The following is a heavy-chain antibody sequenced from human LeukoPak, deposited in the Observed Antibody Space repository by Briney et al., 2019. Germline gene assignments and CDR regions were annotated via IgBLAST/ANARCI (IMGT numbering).Heavy chain of an antibody. Sequence: SVKVSCKASGGTFSSYAISWVRQAPGQGLEWMGGIIPIFGTAKYAQKFQGRVTITTDESTSTAYMELSSLRSEDTAVYYCARARRVTTPYRYYYYMDVWGKGTTVTVSS. CDR1: GGTFSSYA. V-gene: IGHV1-69*05. J-gene: IGHJ6*03. D-gene: IGHD4-17*01. CDR3: ARARRVTTPYRYYYYMDV. CDR2: IIPIFGTA.